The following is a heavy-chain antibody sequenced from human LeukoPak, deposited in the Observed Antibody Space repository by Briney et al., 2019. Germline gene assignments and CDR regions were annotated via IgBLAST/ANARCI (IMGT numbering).Heavy chain of an antibody. J-gene: IGHJ6*03. CDR2: IRYDGSNK. V-gene: IGHV3-30*02. Sequence: QSGGSLRLSCAASGFTFSSYGMHWVRQAPGKGLEWVAFIRYDGSNKYYADSVKGRFTISRDNSKNTLYLQMNSLRAEDTTVYYCAKAPNRGDYSNSYYYYYMDVWGKGTTVTVSS. D-gene: IGHD4-11*01. CDR3: AKAPNRGDYSNSYYYYYMDV. CDR1: GFTFSSYG.